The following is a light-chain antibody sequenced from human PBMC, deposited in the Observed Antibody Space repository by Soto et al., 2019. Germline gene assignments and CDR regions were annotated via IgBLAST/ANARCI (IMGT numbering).Light chain of an antibody. CDR2: EGS. Sequence: QSVLTQPASVSGSPGQSITISCTGTSSDVGSYNLVSWYQQHPGKAPKLMIYEGSKRPSGVSNRFSGSKSGNTASLTISGLQAEYEADYYCCSYAAGQVVFGGGTQLTVL. CDR3: CSYAAGQVV. V-gene: IGLV2-23*01. J-gene: IGLJ2*01. CDR1: SSDVGSYNL.